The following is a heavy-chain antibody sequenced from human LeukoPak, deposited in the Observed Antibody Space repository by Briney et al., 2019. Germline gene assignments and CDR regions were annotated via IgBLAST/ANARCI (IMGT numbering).Heavy chain of an antibody. D-gene: IGHD6-19*01. J-gene: IGHJ4*02. CDR1: GYTFTSYY. CDR2: INPSGGST. Sequence: ASVTVSCKASGYTFTSYYMHWVRQAPGQGLEWMGIINPSGGSTTYAQKFQGRVTMTRDTSTGTVYMELSSLRSEDTAVYYCTRASVAGRRFDYWGQGTLVTVSS. V-gene: IGHV1-46*03. CDR3: TRASVAGRRFDY.